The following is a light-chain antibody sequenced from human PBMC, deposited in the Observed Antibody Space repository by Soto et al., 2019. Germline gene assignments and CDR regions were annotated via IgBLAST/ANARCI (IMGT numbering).Light chain of an antibody. J-gene: IGLJ1*01. CDR2: EVV. V-gene: IGLV2-8*01. Sequence: QSALTQPPSPSRSPRQSVTISCTGTKSDIGVYDFVSWYQHHPGKAPRLIIYEVVQRPSGVPDRFSGSKSGNTASLTVSGLQAADEADYFCKSYAGSNTYVFGSGTKVTVL. CDR3: KSYAGSNTYV. CDR1: KSDIGVYDF.